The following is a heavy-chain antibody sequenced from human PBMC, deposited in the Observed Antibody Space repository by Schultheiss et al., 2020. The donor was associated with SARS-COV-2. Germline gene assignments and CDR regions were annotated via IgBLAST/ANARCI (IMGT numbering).Heavy chain of an antibody. CDR2: IYYSGST. V-gene: IGHV4-31*03. CDR3: ARGYRYYYYAMDV. D-gene: IGHD5-18*01. CDR1: GGSVSSGTYY. Sequence: SETLSLTCTVSGGSVSSGTYYWSWIRQHPGKGLEWIGYIYYSGSTYYNPSLKSRVTISGDTSKNQFSLKVNSVTAADTAVYYCARGYRYYYYAMDVWGQGTTVTVSS. J-gene: IGHJ6*02.